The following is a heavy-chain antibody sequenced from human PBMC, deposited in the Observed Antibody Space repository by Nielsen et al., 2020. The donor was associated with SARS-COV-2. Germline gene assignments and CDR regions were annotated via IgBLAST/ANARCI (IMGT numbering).Heavy chain of an antibody. J-gene: IGHJ6*02. V-gene: IGHV3-7*01. CDR1: GFTFSDYW. Sequence: GESLKISCAASGFTFSDYWMSWVRQAPGKGLEWVANIHQDGGETRYADSVKGRFTISRDNAKNSLYLQMNSLRAEDTAVYYCARASYFDCSSTSCYRVAGYYYGMDVWGQGTTVTVSS. D-gene: IGHD2-2*02. CDR2: IHQDGGET. CDR3: ARASYFDCSSTSCYRVAGYYYGMDV.